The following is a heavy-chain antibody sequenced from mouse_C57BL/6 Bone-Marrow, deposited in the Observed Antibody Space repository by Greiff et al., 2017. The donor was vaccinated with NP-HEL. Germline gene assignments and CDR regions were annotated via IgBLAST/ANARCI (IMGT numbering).Heavy chain of an antibody. J-gene: IGHJ4*01. CDR3: ASTHGYPYYYAMDY. D-gene: IGHD2-2*01. CDR2: IDPEDGET. V-gene: IGHV14-2*01. CDR1: GFNIKDYY. Sequence: VQLQQSGAELVKPGASVKLSCTASGFNIKDYYMHWVKQRTEQGLEWIGRIDPEDGETKYAAKFQGKATLTADTSSNTAYLQLSSLTSEDTSVYYCASTHGYPYYYAMDYWGQGTSVTVSS.